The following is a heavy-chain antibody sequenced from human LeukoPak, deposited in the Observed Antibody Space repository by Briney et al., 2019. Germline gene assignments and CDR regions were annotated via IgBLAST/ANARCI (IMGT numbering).Heavy chain of an antibody. D-gene: IGHD3-16*01. V-gene: IGHV4-34*01. CDR1: GGSFSGYY. J-gene: IGHJ5*02. CDR3: ARHRIGLAHP. CDR2: INHSGST. Sequence: SETLSLTCAVYGGSFSGYYWSWIRQPPGKGLEWIGEINHSGSTNYNPSLKSRVTISVDTSKNQFSLKLSSVTAADTAVYSCARHRIGLAHPWGQGTLVTVSS.